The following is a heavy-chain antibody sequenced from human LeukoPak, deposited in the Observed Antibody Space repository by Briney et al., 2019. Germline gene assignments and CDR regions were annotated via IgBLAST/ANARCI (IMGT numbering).Heavy chain of an antibody. Sequence: SETLSLTCAVYGGSFSGYYWSWIRQPPGKGLEWIGEINHSGSTNYNPSLKSRDTISVDTSKNQFSLKLSSVTAADTAVYYCARITMISFALDYWGQGTLVTVSS. CDR1: GGSFSGYY. J-gene: IGHJ4*02. V-gene: IGHV4-34*01. D-gene: IGHD3-22*01. CDR3: ARITMISFALDY. CDR2: INHSGST.